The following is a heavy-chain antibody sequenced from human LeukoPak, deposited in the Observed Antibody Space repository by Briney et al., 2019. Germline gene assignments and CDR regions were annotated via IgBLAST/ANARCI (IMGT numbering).Heavy chain of an antibody. CDR3: ARGGYSSSSNDY. J-gene: IGHJ4*02. CDR1: GFTFSSYW. D-gene: IGHD6-13*01. Sequence: GGSLRLSCAASGFTFSSYWMHWVRQAPGKGLVWVSRINSDGSSTSYADSVKGRFTISRDNAKNTLYLQMNSLRAVDTAVYYCARGGYSSSSNDYWGQGTLVTVSS. CDR2: INSDGSST. V-gene: IGHV3-74*01.